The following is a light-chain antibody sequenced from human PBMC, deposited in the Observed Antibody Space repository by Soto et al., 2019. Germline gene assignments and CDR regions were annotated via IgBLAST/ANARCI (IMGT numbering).Light chain of an antibody. CDR1: QSVNSRF. J-gene: IGKJ3*01. CDR3: HYYDDSPPFP. Sequence: EIVLTQSPGTLSLSPGERATFSCRASQSVNSRFLAWYQQKPGQAPRLLIYGASSRATGIPDRFSGSGSGTDFTRTISRLEPEDFAVYYCHYYDDSPPFPFGPGTKLDIK. CDR2: GAS. V-gene: IGKV3-20*01.